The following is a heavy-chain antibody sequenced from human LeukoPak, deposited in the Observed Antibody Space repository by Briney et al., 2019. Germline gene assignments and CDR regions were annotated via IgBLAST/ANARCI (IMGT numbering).Heavy chain of an antibody. CDR1: GFTFSSYE. Sequence: GGSLRLSCAASGFTFSSYEMNWVRQAPGKGLEWVSYISSSGSTIYYADSVKGRFTISRDNAKNSLYLQMNSLRAEDTAVYYCARVGMYSSSWYYYYYMDVWGKGTTVTVSS. CDR2: ISSSGSTI. V-gene: IGHV3-48*03. D-gene: IGHD6-13*01. J-gene: IGHJ6*03. CDR3: ARVGMYSSSWYYYYYMDV.